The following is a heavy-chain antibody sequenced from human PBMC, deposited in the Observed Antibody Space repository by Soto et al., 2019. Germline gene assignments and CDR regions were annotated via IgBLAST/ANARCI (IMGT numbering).Heavy chain of an antibody. J-gene: IGHJ4*02. CDR2: INAGNGNT. Sequence: QVQLVQSGAEVKKPGASVKVSCKASGYTFTSYAMHWVRQAPGQRLEWMGWINAGNGNTKYSQKFQGRVTITRDTAASTAYMELSSLRSEDTAVYYCARVSGWYYFDYWGQGTLVTVSS. V-gene: IGHV1-3*01. CDR1: GYTFTSYA. CDR3: ARVSGWYYFDY. D-gene: IGHD6-19*01.